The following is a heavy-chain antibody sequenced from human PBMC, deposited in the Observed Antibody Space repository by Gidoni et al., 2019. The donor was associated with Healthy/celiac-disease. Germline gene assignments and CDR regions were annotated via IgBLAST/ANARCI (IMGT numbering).Heavy chain of an antibody. Sequence: QITLKESGPTLVKPTQTLTLTCTFSGFSLSTSGVGVGWIRQPPGKALEWLALIYWDDDKRYSPSLKSRLTITKDTSKNQVVLTMTNMDPVDTATYYCAHSPGIAVAVNDAFDIWGQGTMVTVSS. V-gene: IGHV2-5*02. D-gene: IGHD6-19*01. CDR3: AHSPGIAVAVNDAFDI. CDR2: IYWDDDK. CDR1: GFSLSTSGVG. J-gene: IGHJ3*02.